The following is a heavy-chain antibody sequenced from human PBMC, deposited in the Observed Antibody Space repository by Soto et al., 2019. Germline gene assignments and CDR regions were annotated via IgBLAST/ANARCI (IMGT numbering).Heavy chain of an antibody. CDR1: GFTFSSYA. V-gene: IGHV3-23*01. J-gene: IGHJ6*02. D-gene: IGHD3-3*01. Sequence: EVQLLESGGGLVQPGGSLRLSCAASGFTFSSYAMNWVRQAPGKGLEWVSGISGTGGSTYYADSVKGRFTISRDSSKNTLYLQMNSLRAEDTAVYYCAKDLNYDFWSGYTYYGMDVWGQGTTVTVSS. CDR2: ISGTGGST. CDR3: AKDLNYDFWSGYTYYGMDV.